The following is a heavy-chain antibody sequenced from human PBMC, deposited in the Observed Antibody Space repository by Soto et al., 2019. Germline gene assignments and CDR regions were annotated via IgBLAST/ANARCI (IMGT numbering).Heavy chain of an antibody. V-gene: IGHV1-18*01. CDR2: ISAYNGNT. CDR3: ARDFRPQNAVATLNSEY. J-gene: IGHJ4*02. CDR1: GYSFTNYG. Sequence: QVQLVQSGAEVRKPGASVKVSCKASGYSFTNYGISWVRQAPGQGLEWMGWISAYNGNTKFAQKVQGSVTMATDTSTTTAYMELRSLRSDDTAVYYCARDFRPQNAVATLNSEYWGQGTLVTVSS. D-gene: IGHD6-19*01.